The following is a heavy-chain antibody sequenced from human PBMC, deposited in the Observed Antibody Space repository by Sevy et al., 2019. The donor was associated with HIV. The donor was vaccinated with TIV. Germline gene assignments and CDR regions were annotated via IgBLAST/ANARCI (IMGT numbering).Heavy chain of an antibody. CDR1: GGSISSSSYY. V-gene: IGHV4-39*01. CDR3: ARRPPRGLRFLEWQPLGAFDI. D-gene: IGHD3-3*01. CDR2: IYYSGST. J-gene: IGHJ3*02. Sequence: SETLSLTCTVSGGSISSSSYYWGWIRQPPGKGLEWIGSIYYSGSTYYNPSLKSRATISVDTSKNQFSLKLSSVTAADTAVYYCARRPPRGLRFLEWQPLGAFDIWGQGTMVTVSS.